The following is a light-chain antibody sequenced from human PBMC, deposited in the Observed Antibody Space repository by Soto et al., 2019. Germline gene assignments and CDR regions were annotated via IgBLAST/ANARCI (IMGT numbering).Light chain of an antibody. CDR1: SSDVGGYNY. V-gene: IGLV2-14*03. J-gene: IGLJ7*01. CDR3: SSYSSSSNTPYV. Sequence: QSALTQPASVSGSPGQSITISCIGTSSDVGGYNYVSWYQQHPGKAPKLMIYDVTDRPSGVSNRFSGSKSGNTASLTISGLQAEDEADYYCSSYSSSSNTPYVFGSGTQLTVL. CDR2: DVT.